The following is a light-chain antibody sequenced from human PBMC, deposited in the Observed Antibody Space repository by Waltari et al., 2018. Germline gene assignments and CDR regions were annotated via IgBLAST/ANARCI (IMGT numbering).Light chain of an antibody. CDR2: GAS. V-gene: IGKV3-20*01. Sequence: EIVLTQSPGTLFLSPGAGATLACRASQSVSRTLAWYQQKPGQAPRLLIYGASSRATGIPDRFSGSGSGTDFSLTISRLEPDDSAVYFCQHYVSLPATFGQGTKVEIK. J-gene: IGKJ1*01. CDR3: QHYVSLPAT. CDR1: QSVSRT.